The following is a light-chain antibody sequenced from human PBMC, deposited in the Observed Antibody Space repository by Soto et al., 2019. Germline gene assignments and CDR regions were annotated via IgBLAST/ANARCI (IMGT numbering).Light chain of an antibody. V-gene: IGLV1-47*01. Sequence: QSVLTQPPSASGTPGQRVTIPCSGTSSNIGSNSVYWYQQLPGTSPKLFIYRNNQRPSGVPDRFSGSKSGTSASLAISGFRSEDEADYYCAAWDDSLSGPDVVFGGGTKLTVL. CDR2: RNN. J-gene: IGLJ2*01. CDR1: SSNIGSNS. CDR3: AAWDDSLSGPDVV.